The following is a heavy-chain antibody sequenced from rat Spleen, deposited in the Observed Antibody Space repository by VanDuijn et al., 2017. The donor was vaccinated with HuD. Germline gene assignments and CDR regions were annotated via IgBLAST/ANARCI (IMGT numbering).Heavy chain of an antibody. D-gene: IGHD4-3*01. V-gene: IGHV3-4*01. CDR1: GYTITSGY. Sequence: EIQLQESGPGLVKPSQSLSLTCSVTGYTITSGYDWSWIRKFPGNKMESMGYTSYSGNTNYNPSLRSRVSISRDTSKNQFFLQLNSVLTEDTATYYCARKAIRGFDYWGQGVMVTVSS. CDR3: ARKAIRGFDY. J-gene: IGHJ2*01. CDR2: TSYSGNT.